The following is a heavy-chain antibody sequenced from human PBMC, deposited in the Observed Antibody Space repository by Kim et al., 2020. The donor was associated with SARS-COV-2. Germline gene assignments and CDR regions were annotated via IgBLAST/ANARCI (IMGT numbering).Heavy chain of an antibody. CDR3: ARDEGIVVRGTADY. D-gene: IGHD3-10*01. J-gene: IGHJ4*02. Sequence: AQKFQGRVTITADKSTSTAYMELSSLRSEDTAVYYCARDEGIVVRGTADYWGQGTLVTVSS. V-gene: IGHV1-69*04.